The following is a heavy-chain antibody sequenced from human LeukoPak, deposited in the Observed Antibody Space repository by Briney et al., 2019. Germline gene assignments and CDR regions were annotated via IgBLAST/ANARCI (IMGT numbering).Heavy chain of an antibody. J-gene: IGHJ6*03. CDR1: GDSINSAYY. D-gene: IGHD1-1*01. V-gene: IGHV4-38-2*01. CDR2: IDHSGSY. CDR3: ARRFAPSGTYYYYMDV. Sequence: SETLSLTWAVSGDSINSAYYWAWIRQPPGKGLEWIGSIDHSGSYYSTPSLKSRVSISLHSSKKHFSLELNSVTAADTAVYYCARRFAPSGTYYYYMDVWGKGTTVTVSS.